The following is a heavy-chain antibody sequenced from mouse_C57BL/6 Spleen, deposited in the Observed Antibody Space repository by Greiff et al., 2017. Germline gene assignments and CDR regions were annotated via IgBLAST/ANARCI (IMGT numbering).Heavy chain of an antibody. D-gene: IGHD1-1*01. J-gene: IGHJ1*03. CDR2: VDPSDSYT. V-gene: IGHV1-69*01. CDR3: AREGTTGYFDV. CDR1: GYTFTSYW. Sequence: QVQLQQPGAELVMPGASVKLSCKASGYTFTSYWMHWVKQRPGQGLEWIGEVDPSDSYTNYNQKFKGKSTLTVDKSSSTAYMQLSSLTSEDSAVYYCAREGTTGYFDVWGTGTTVT.